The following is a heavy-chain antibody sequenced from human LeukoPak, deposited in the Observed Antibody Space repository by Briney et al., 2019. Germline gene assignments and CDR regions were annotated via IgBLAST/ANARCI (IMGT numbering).Heavy chain of an antibody. V-gene: IGHV3-30*18. CDR2: ISYDGSSN. J-gene: IGHJ4*02. CDR1: GFTFNSYS. CDR3: AKGYSNGWFAIDS. Sequence: GGSLRLSCAASGFTFNSYSMDWVRQAPGKGLEWVAVISYDGSSNYYSDSVTGRVTISRDNSKNTLYLQMNSLRAEDTAVYYCAKGYSNGWFAIDSWGQGTLVTVSS. D-gene: IGHD6-19*01.